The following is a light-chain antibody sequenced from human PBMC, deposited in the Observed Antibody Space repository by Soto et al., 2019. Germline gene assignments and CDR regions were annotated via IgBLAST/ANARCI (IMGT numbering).Light chain of an antibody. CDR3: HQFNSYPDWDT. CDR2: DAS. J-gene: IGKJ4*01. CDR1: QGISIA. V-gene: IGKV1-13*02. Sequence: AIQLTQSASSLSASVGDRVTITCRASQGISIALAWYQQKPWKAAKLLIYDASSLESGVPSRSSGSGTGTDFTLTISSLQPEDVATYFCHQFNSYPDWDTFGGGTKVDIK.